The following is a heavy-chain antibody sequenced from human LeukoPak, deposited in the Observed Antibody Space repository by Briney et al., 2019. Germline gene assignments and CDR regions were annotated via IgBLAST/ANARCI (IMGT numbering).Heavy chain of an antibody. CDR2: ISSSSSYI. CDR3: ATDLWFGELDDY. V-gene: IGHV3-21*01. CDR1: GFTFSSYS. J-gene: IGHJ4*02. Sequence: GGSLRLSRAASGFTFSSYSMNWVRQATGKGLEWVSSISSSSSYIYYADSVKGRFTISRDNAKNSLYLQMNSLRAEDTAVYYCATDLWFGELDDYWGQGTLVTVSS. D-gene: IGHD3-10*01.